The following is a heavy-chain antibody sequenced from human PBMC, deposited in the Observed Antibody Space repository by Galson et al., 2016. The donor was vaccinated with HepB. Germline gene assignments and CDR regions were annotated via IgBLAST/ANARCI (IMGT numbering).Heavy chain of an antibody. D-gene: IGHD6-6*01. CDR2: ISHSGST. J-gene: IGHJ4*02. CDR1: GASISSGGYY. V-gene: IGHV4-31*03. CDR3: ARGLYSSSSDF. Sequence: TLSLTCYVSGASISSGGYYWSWIRQHPGKGLEWIGYISHSGSTDYNPSLQSRVTVSVDTSNNQFALMLNSVTAADTAVYYCARGLYSSSSDFWGPGILVIVSS.